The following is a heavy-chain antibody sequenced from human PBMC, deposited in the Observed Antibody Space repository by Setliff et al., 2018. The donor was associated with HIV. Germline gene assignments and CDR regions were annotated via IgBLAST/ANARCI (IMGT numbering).Heavy chain of an antibody. D-gene: IGHD3-10*01. CDR3: ARDWNYFASGSNAFDI. CDR1: GYSFNTYG. CDR2: ISAYNGKT. Sequence: ASVKVSCKTSGYSFNTYGIGWMRQAPGQGLEWMGWISAYNGKTNLAQRFQGRVTVTTGSSTSTAYMELRSLRSDDTAVYFCARDWNYFASGSNAFDIWGQGTMVTVSS. J-gene: IGHJ3*02. V-gene: IGHV1-18*01.